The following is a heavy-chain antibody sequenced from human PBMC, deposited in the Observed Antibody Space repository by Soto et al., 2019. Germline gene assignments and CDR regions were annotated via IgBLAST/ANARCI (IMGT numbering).Heavy chain of an antibody. CDR3: ARDLYCGGGSCYGGASLYYGMDV. D-gene: IGHD2-15*01. CDR2: IIPIFGTA. Sequence: QVQLVQSGAEVKKPGSSVKVSCKASGGTFSSYAISWVRQAPGQGLEWMGGIIPIFGTANYAQKFQGRVTITADKSTSTAYMELSSLRSEDTAVYYCARDLYCGGGSCYGGASLYYGMDVWGQGTTVTVSS. V-gene: IGHV1-69*06. CDR1: GGTFSSYA. J-gene: IGHJ6*02.